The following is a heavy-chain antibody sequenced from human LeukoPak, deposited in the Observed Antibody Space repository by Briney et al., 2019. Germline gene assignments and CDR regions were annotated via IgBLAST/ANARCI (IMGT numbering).Heavy chain of an antibody. J-gene: IGHJ4*02. CDR2: IIGSGGRT. CDR3: AKDGSGSYYGLPRFDY. V-gene: IGHV3-23*01. D-gene: IGHD1-26*01. Sequence: PGGSLRLSCAAPGFTLSSYATSWVRQAPGKGLGWVSAIIGSGGRTYYSDSVKDRFTISRDNSKNTLDLQMNSLRAEDTAVYYCAKDGSGSYYGLPRFDYWGQGTLVTVSS. CDR1: GFTLSSYA.